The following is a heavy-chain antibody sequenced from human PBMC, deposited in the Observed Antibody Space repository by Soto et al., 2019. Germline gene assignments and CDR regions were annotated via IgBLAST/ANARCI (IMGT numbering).Heavy chain of an antibody. J-gene: IGHJ1*01. CDR3: ARARWYGGNSISEYFQH. CDR1: GYTFTSYA. D-gene: IGHD2-21*02. Sequence: GASVNVSCKASGYTFTSYAMHWVRQAPGQRLEWMGWINAGNGNIKYSQKFQGRVTITRDTSASTAYMELSSLRSEDTAVYYCARARWYGGNSISEYFQHWGQGTLVTVSS. CDR2: INAGNGNI. V-gene: IGHV1-3*01.